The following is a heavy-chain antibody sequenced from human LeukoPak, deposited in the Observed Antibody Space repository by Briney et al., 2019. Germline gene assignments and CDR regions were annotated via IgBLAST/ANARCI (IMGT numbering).Heavy chain of an antibody. D-gene: IGHD6-19*01. V-gene: IGHV4-59*08. Sequence: SSETLSLTCTVSGGSISSYYWSWIRQPPGKGLEWIGYIYYSGRTNYNPSLKSRVTISVDTSKNQFSLKPSSVTAADTAVYYCARSAVAGTGGVDYWGQGTLVTVSS. CDR3: ARSAVAGTGGVDY. J-gene: IGHJ4*02. CDR2: IYYSGRT. CDR1: GGSISSYY.